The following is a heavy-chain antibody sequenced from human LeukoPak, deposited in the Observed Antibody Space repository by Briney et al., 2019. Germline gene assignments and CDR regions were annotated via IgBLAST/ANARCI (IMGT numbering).Heavy chain of an antibody. V-gene: IGHV1-18*01. J-gene: IGHJ4*02. CDR1: GYTFTSYG. CDR3: AVVVITGGDFDY. CDR2: ISAYNGNT. Sequence: ASVKVSCKASGYTFTSYGISWVRQAPGQGLEWMGWISAYNGNTNYAQKFQGRVTMTRNTSISTAYLELSSLRSQDTAVYYCAVVVITGGDFDYWGQGTLVTVSS. D-gene: IGHD3-22*01.